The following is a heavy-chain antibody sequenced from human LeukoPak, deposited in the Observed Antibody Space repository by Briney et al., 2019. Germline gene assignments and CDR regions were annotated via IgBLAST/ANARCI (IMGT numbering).Heavy chain of an antibody. CDR2: IASDGSST. CDR3: ARGRPHGNDY. CDR1: GFTFSSYW. V-gene: IGHV3-74*01. Sequence: GGSLRLSCAASGFTFSSYWMNWVRHAPGKGLVWVSRIASDGSSTTYADSVKGRFSISRDNAKNTLYLQMNSLRVKDTAVYYCARGRPHGNDYWGQGTLVTVSS. J-gene: IGHJ4*02. D-gene: IGHD4-23*01.